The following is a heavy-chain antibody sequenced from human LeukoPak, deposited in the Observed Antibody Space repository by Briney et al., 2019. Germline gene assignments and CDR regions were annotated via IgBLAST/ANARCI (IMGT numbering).Heavy chain of an antibody. CDR3: AREIGGSGRGDV. V-gene: IGHV4-59*13. CDR2: IYSSGNT. J-gene: IGHJ6*02. D-gene: IGHD3-10*01. Sequence: SETLSLTCTVSGGSFSGYYWTWIRQPPGKGLEWIGYIYSSGNTNYNPSLKSRLTISIDTSKNQFSLKLSSVTAADTAVYYCAREIGGSGRGDVWGQGTTVTVSS. CDR1: GGSFSGYY.